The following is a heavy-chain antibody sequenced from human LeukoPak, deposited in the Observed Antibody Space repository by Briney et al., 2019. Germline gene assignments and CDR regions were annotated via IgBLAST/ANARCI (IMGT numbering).Heavy chain of an antibody. CDR2: INHRGGT. D-gene: IGHD3-10*01. CDR1: GGSFSGYY. Sequence: PSETLPLTCAVYGGSFSGYYWSWIRQPPGKGLEWIGEINHRGGTNTTPSAKSRVSISVDTSKDQFSLKLSSVTAADTAVYYWARGPRITMVRGVYWFDPWGQGTLVTVSS. J-gene: IGHJ5*02. V-gene: IGHV4-34*01. CDR3: ARGPRITMVRGVYWFDP.